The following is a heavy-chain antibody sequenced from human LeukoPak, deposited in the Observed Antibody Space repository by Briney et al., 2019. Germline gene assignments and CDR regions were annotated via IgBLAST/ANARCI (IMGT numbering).Heavy chain of an antibody. Sequence: PSETLSLTCTVSGGSISSYYWTWIRQLPGKGLEWIGYISYSGSTNYNPSLKSRVTISVDKSKNQFSLKLSSVTAADTAVYYCARVYCSGGSCYFDYWGQGTLVTVSS. J-gene: IGHJ4*02. CDR2: ISYSGST. CDR3: ARVYCSGGSCYFDY. D-gene: IGHD2-15*01. V-gene: IGHV4-59*12. CDR1: GGSISSYY.